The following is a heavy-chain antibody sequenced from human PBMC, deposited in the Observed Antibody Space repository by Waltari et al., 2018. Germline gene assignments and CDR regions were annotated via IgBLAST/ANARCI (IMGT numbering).Heavy chain of an antibody. CDR1: GGTFSSYA. J-gene: IGHJ2*01. V-gene: IGHV1-69*08. CDR3: ARWPSHQAVAGYRYFDL. D-gene: IGHD6-19*01. Sequence: QVQLVQSGAEVKKPGSSVKVSCKASGGTFSSYAISWVRQAPGQGLEWMGRIIPIFGTANYAQKFQGRVTITADKSTSTAYMELSSLRSEDTAVYYCARWPSHQAVAGYRYFDLWGRGTLVTVSS. CDR2: IIPIFGTA.